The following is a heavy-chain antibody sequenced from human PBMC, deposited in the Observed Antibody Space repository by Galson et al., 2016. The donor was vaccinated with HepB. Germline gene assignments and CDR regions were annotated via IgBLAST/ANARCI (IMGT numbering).Heavy chain of an antibody. J-gene: IGHJ5*02. CDR3: ATGITGGDASPKT. CDR2: IDPSDGET. V-gene: IGHV1-69-2*01. CDR1: GYSFSEYY. Sequence: VKVSCKVSGYSFSEYYFHWVQQAPGKGLQWMGLIDPSDGETIYAERFQGRVTITADTSTDTAYMELSSLRSGDTAVYYCATGITGGDASPKTWGQGTLVTVSS. D-gene: IGHD1-14*01.